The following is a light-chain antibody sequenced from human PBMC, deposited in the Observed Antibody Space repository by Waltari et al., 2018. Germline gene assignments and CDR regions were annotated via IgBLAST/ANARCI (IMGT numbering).Light chain of an antibody. Sequence: QSLLTQPPSASGTPGQTVTISCSGSWSNIGTNVVSWYQALPGPAPKLLIHSNNQRPSGVPDRFSCSKSGTSASLAISGLQSADEADYYCSAWDDSLNGHVIFGGGTKLTVL. CDR2: SNN. CDR3: SAWDDSLNGHVI. J-gene: IGLJ2*01. CDR1: WSNIGTNV. V-gene: IGLV1-44*01.